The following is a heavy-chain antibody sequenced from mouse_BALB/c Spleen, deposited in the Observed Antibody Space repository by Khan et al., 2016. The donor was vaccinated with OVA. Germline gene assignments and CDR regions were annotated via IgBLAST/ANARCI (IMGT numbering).Heavy chain of an antibody. V-gene: IGHV14-3*02. J-gene: IGHJ3*01. CDR2: IDPANGNA. Sequence: EVQLQQSGAELVKPGASVKLSCTASGFNIKDTYMHWVKQRPEQGLEWIGRIDPANGNAKYDPKFQGKATITADTSSNTVHLQRISLTSEDTAVDFCARDYWDLFAYWGQGTLVTVST. CDR3: ARDYWDLFAY. D-gene: IGHD4-1*01. CDR1: GFNIKDTY.